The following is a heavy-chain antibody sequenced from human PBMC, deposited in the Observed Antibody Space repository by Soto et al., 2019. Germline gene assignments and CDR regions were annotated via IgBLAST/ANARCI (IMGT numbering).Heavy chain of an antibody. D-gene: IGHD3-22*01. CDR3: ARDSYDSSGYPRYYFDY. CDR2: VNPSGGST. CDR1: GYTFTSYY. J-gene: IGHJ4*02. Sequence: ASVKVSCKASGYTFTSYYMHWVRQAPGQGLEWMGIVNPSGGSTSYAQKFQGRVTMTRDTSTSTVYMELSSLRSEDTAVYYCARDSYDSSGYPRYYFDYWGQGTLVTVSS. V-gene: IGHV1-46*01.